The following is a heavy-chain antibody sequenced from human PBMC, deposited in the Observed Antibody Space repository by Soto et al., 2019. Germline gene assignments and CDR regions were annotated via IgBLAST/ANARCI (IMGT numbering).Heavy chain of an antibody. CDR3: ARQWTLTYYYYYYMDV. V-gene: IGHV4-39*01. D-gene: IGHD3-16*01. J-gene: IGHJ6*03. CDR1: GGSISSSSYY. CDR2: IYYSGST. Sequence: PSETLSLTCPVSGGSISSSSYYWGWIRQPPGKGLEWIGSIYYSGSTYYNPSLKSRVTISVDTSKNQFSLKLSSVTAADTAVYYCARQWTLTYYYYYYMDVWGKGTTVTVSS.